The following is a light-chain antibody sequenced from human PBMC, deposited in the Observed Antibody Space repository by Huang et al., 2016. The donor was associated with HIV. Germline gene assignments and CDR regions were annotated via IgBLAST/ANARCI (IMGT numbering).Light chain of an antibody. J-gene: IGKJ4*01. Sequence: DIVMTQSPDSLAVSLGERATINCKSSQRVLYRSNNKNYFAWYQQKPGQPPKLLIYWASTRESGVPERFSGSGSGTDFTLTIRSLQAEDVAVYYCQQYYSNPLTFGGGTKVEIK. CDR1: QRVLYRSNNKNY. CDR2: WAS. V-gene: IGKV4-1*01. CDR3: QQYYSNPLT.